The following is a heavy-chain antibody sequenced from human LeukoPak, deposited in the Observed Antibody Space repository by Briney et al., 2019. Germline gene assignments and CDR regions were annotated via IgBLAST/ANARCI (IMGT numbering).Heavy chain of an antibody. D-gene: IGHD3-22*01. V-gene: IGHV3-30*02. CDR3: AKDTLRSTEGYF. Sequence: GGSLRLSCAASGFTFSSYGMHRVRQAPGKGLEWVAFIRYDGSNKYYADSVKGRFTISRDNSKSTLYLQMVSLRAEDTAVYYCAKDTLRSTEGYFWGQGILVTVSS. CDR2: IRYDGSNK. CDR1: GFTFSSYG. J-gene: IGHJ4*02.